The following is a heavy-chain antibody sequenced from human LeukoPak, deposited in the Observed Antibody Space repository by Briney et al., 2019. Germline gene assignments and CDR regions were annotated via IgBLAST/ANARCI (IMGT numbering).Heavy chain of an antibody. D-gene: IGHD3-3*01. Sequence: QTGGSLRLSCVASGFTFSSYAMHWVRQAPGKGLEWVAVISYDGSNKYYADSVKGRFTISRDNSKNTLYLQMNSLRAEDTAVYYCARGMYYDFWSGYQDYYYYMDVWGKGTTVTVSS. CDR3: ARGMYYDFWSGYQDYYYYMDV. V-gene: IGHV3-30*04. CDR2: ISYDGSNK. J-gene: IGHJ6*03. CDR1: GFTFSSYA.